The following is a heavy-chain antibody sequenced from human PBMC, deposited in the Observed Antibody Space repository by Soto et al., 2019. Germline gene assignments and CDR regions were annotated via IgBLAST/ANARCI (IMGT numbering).Heavy chain of an antibody. CDR1: GGSIRVQSYY. J-gene: IGHJ5*02. Sequence: PSETLSLTCTVSGGSIRVQSYYWTWIRQTPGKGLEWVGSSYYSGTSYFNPALKGRVTISVDTSTNQFSLGLTSVTAADTAVYYCTRRYNWNDYYFDPWGKGPPVTVSS. V-gene: IGHV4-39*01. CDR2: SYYSGTS. CDR3: TRRYNWNDYYFDP. D-gene: IGHD1-20*01.